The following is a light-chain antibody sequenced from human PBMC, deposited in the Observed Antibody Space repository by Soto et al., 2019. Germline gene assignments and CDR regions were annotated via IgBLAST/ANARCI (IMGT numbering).Light chain of an antibody. CDR2: EAT. CDR1: SSDVGSYNL. Sequence: QSVLTQPASVSGSPGQSITISCTGTSSDVGSYNLVSWYQQHPDKAPQLIIYEATKRPSGISNRFSGSKSGNTASLTISGLQAEDEADYYCCSYAGTIVPYLFGTGTKLTVL. V-gene: IGLV2-23*01. J-gene: IGLJ1*01. CDR3: CSYAGTIVPYL.